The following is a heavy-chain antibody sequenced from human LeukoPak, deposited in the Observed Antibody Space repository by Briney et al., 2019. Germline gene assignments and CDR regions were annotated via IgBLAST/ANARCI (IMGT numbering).Heavy chain of an antibody. CDR1: GYTFTSYY. V-gene: IGHV1-46*01. CDR2: INPSGGST. Sequence: ASVKVSCKASGYTFTSYYMHWVRRAPGQGLEWMGIINPSGGSTSYAQRFQGRLTITSDTYTHTHYMELSSQRSEDTDVHYLVRGGVQLRLRGYFDYWGQGTLVTVSS. CDR3: VRGGVQLRLRGYFDY. D-gene: IGHD5-18*01. J-gene: IGHJ4*02.